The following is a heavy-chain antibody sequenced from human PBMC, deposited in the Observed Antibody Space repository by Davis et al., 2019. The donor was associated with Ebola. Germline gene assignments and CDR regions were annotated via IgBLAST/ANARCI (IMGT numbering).Heavy chain of an antibody. J-gene: IGHJ4*02. CDR2: IAPSDSYI. Sequence: GGSLRLSCKGSGYSFTSYWISWVRQMPGKGLEWMGRIAPSDSYINYSPSFQGHVTISTDKSISTAYLQWSSLKASDTAMYYCARRSRDGYNRHFDYWGQGTLVTVSS. V-gene: IGHV5-10-1*01. D-gene: IGHD5-24*01. CDR1: GYSFTSYW. CDR3: ARRSRDGYNRHFDY.